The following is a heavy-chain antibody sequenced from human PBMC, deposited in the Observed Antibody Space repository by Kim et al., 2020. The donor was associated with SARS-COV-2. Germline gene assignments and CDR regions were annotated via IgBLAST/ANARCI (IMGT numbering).Heavy chain of an antibody. CDR3: ARHEAPGDSGSYSDDYWFAP. Sequence: SETLSLTCTVSGGSISSYYWSWIRQPPGKGMEWIGYIYYSGSTNYNPSLKSRVTISVDTSKNQFSLKLSSVTAADTAVYYCARHEAPGDSGSYSDDYWFAPGGQGTLVTVSS. CDR2: IYYSGST. CDR1: GGSISSYY. V-gene: IGHV4-59*08. D-gene: IGHD1-26*01. J-gene: IGHJ5*02.